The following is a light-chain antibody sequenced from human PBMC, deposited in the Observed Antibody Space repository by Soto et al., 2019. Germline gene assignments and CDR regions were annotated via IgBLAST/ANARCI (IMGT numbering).Light chain of an antibody. CDR3: QSFDSSLSGAL. J-gene: IGLJ7*01. CDR2: GAT. Sequence: QSVLTQPPSVSGAPGQRVTISCSGSSSNIGAGNDVHWYQQLPGAAPKLLIYGATRRPSGVPDRFSGSRSGNSAFLAITGHQVEDESVYYCQSFDSSLSGALFGGGTQLTVL. V-gene: IGLV1-40*01. CDR1: SSNIGAGND.